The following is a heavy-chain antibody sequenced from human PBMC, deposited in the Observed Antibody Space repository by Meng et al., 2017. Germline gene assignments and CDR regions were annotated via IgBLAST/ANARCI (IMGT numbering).Heavy chain of an antibody. Sequence: GGSLRLSCAASGFTFSSYSMNWVRQAPGKGLEWVSSISSSSSYIYYADSVKGRFTISRDNAKNSLYLQMNSLRAEDTAVYYCAAMTTVTSSDWYFDLWGRGTLVTVSS. V-gene: IGHV3-21*01. CDR2: ISSSSSYI. CDR3: AAMTTVTSSDWYFDL. J-gene: IGHJ2*01. D-gene: IGHD4-17*01. CDR1: GFTFSSYS.